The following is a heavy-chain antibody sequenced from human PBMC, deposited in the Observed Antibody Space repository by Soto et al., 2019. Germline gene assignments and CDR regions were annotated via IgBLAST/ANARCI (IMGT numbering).Heavy chain of an antibody. CDR3: ARVPFDTLTGYALYGMDV. J-gene: IGHJ6*02. CDR1: DASISIYY. D-gene: IGHD3-9*01. V-gene: IGHV4-59*01. CDR2: VYYSGSA. Sequence: PSETLSLTCTVSDASISIYYWSWIRQSPGKGLEWLGYVYYSGSAIYNPSLNSRVTISIDTSGSQFSLMLNSVTAADTAVYFCARVPFDTLTGYALYGMDVWGQGTTVTVS.